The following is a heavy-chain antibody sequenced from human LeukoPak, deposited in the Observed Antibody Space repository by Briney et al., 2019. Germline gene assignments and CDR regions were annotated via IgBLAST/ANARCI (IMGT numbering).Heavy chain of an antibody. V-gene: IGHV3-21*01. CDR2: ITTISHYI. D-gene: IGHD3-10*01. CDR1: GFTLSDYH. J-gene: IGHJ5*02. Sequence: GGSLRLSCAASGFTLSDYHMNWVRQAPGKGLEWLSSITTISHYIYYAGAVRGRFTISRDNAKNSLYLQMNSLKGEDTAVYYCARSGGPGTYHQLRYNWFDPWGQGTLVTVSS. CDR3: ARSGGPGTYHQLRYNWFDP.